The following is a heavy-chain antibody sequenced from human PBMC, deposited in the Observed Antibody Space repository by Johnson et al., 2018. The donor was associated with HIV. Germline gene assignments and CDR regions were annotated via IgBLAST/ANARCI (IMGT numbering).Heavy chain of an antibody. D-gene: IGHD1-1*01. CDR1: GFSFSDYY. Sequence: VQLVESGGGLVKPGGSLRLSCTISGFSFSDYYMSWFRQAPGKGLEWLSYISVTGSVIYYADSVKGRFTISRDNTKNSVYLQMNSPTAEDTAVYYCARESLTTSDAFDMWGQGTMVTVSS. J-gene: IGHJ3*02. CDR2: ISVTGSVI. CDR3: ARESLTTSDAFDM. V-gene: IGHV3-11*04.